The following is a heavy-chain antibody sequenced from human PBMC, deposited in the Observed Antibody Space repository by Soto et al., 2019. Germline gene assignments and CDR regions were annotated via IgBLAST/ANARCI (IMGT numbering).Heavy chain of an antibody. CDR3: ARGSAAGTKSPFDY. V-gene: IGHV4-59*01. Sequence: SETLSLTCTFSGCSISGYYWSWIRQSPGKGLEWIGYIHYSGSTNYNPSLKSRVTISVDTSKNQLSLKLSSVTAADTAVYYCARGSAAGTKSPFDYWGQGTLVTVSS. D-gene: IGHD6-13*01. CDR1: GCSISGYY. J-gene: IGHJ4*02. CDR2: IHYSGST.